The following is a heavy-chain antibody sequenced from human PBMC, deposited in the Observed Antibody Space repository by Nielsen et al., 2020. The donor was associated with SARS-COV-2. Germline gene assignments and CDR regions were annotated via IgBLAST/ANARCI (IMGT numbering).Heavy chain of an antibody. CDR2: INHSGST. CDR3: EARSSWYYYNTDGMDV. CDR1: GGSFSGYY. Sequence: SETLSLTCAVYGGSFSGYYWSWIRQPPGKGLEWIGEINHSGSTNYNPSLKSRVTISVDTSKNQFSLKLSSVTAADTAVYYCEARSSWYYYNTDGMDVWGQGTTVTVSS. D-gene: IGHD6-13*01. V-gene: IGHV4-34*01. J-gene: IGHJ6*02.